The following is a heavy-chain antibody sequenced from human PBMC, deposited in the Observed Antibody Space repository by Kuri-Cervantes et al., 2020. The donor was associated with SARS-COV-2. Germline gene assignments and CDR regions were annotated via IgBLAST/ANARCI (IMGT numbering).Heavy chain of an antibody. V-gene: IGHV4-4*02. CDR2: IFHRGTT. CDR3: ARDVNYGDYVDYWYFDL. D-gene: IGHD4-17*01. Sequence: GSLRLSCTVSGDSISSTNWWSWVRQSPGKGLEWIGEIFHRGTTHYDPSLKSRVTMSIDKSKSQFSLKLTSVTAADTAVYYCARDVNYGDYVDYWYFDLWGRGTLVTVSS. CDR1: GDSISSTNW. J-gene: IGHJ2*01.